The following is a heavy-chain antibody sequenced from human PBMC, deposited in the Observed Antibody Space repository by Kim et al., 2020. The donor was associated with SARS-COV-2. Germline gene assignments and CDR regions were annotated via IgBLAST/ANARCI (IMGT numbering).Heavy chain of an antibody. V-gene: IGHV3-48*03. D-gene: IGHD3-22*01. CDR2: ISGGGDTI. CDR3: ARFSMRVVIPHDDY. Sequence: GGSLRLSCSASGFTFSSYEMNWVRQAPGKGLEWVSYISGGGDTIYYADSVKGRFTISRDNAKNSLSLQMNSLRAEDTALYYCARFSMRVVIPHDDYWGQG. CDR1: GFTFSSYE. J-gene: IGHJ4*02.